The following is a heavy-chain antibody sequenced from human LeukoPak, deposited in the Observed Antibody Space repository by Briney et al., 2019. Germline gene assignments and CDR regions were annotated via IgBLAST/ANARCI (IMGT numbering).Heavy chain of an antibody. Sequence: GRSLRLSCAASGFTFSSYAMHWVRQAPGKGLEWVAVISYDGSNKYYADSVKGRFTISRDNSKNTLYLQMNSLRAEDTAVYYCAKDLGHIELEGAFDYWGQGTLVTVSS. CDR2: ISYDGSNK. J-gene: IGHJ4*02. V-gene: IGHV3-30*04. D-gene: IGHD3-16*01. CDR1: GFTFSSYA. CDR3: AKDLGHIELEGAFDY.